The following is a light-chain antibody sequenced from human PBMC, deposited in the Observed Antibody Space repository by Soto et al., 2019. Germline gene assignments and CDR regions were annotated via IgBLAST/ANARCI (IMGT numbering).Light chain of an antibody. V-gene: IGKV1-9*01. CDR3: QQSYSNPRT. CDR2: AAS. Sequence: DTQLTQSPSFLSASVGDRVTIACRASQDVSRSVGWYQQKPGTAPKLLISAASTLNSGVPSRFSGSGSGTDFTLTISSLQPEDFATYYCQQSYSNPRTFGQGTKVDIK. J-gene: IGKJ1*01. CDR1: QDVSRS.